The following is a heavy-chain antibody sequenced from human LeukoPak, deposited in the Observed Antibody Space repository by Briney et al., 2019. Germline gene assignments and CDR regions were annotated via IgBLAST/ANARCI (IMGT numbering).Heavy chain of an antibody. CDR2: IYHSGST. CDR3: ARARFTIFGVVPLYYYYMDV. Sequence: SETLSLTCTVSGYSISSGYYWGWIRQPPGKGLEWIGSIYHSGSTYYNPSLKSRVTISVDTSKNQSSLKLSSVTAADTAVYYCARARFTIFGVVPLYYYYMDVWGKGTTVTVSS. J-gene: IGHJ6*03. D-gene: IGHD3-3*01. CDR1: GYSISSGYY. V-gene: IGHV4-38-2*02.